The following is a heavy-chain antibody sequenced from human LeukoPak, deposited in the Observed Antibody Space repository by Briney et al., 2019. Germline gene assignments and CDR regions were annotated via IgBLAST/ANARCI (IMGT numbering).Heavy chain of an antibody. CDR2: ISAYNGNT. J-gene: IGHJ4*02. CDR3: AASIVVVPAAMPGEYYFDY. Sequence: GASVKVSCKASGYTFTSYGISWVRQAPGQGLEWMGWISAYNGNTNYAQKLQGRVTMTTDTSTSTAYMELRSLRSDDTAVYYCAASIVVVPAAMPGEYYFDYWGQGTLVTVSS. D-gene: IGHD2-2*01. CDR1: GYTFTSYG. V-gene: IGHV1-18*01.